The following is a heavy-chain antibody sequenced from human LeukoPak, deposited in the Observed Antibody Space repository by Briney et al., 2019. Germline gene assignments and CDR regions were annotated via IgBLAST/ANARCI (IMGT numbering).Heavy chain of an antibody. CDR1: GGSISSYY. J-gene: IGHJ4*02. Sequence: SETLSLTCTVSGGSISSYYWSWIRQPPGKGLEWIGYIYYSGSTNYNPSLKSRVTISVDTSKNQFSLKLSSVTAADTAVYYCARLGSTEVDYWGQGTLVTVSS. D-gene: IGHD1-26*01. V-gene: IGHV4-59*01. CDR2: IYYSGST. CDR3: ARLGSTEVDY.